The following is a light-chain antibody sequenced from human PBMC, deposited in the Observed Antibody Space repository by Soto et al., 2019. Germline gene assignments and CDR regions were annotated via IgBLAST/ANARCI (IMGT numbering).Light chain of an antibody. CDR2: DVN. Sequence: QASLTQPRAMAGTPRLSDTNSSTGTSNDVGGYHYVSWYQHHPGKAPKLVIFDVNRRPSGVPHRFSGSKSDNTASLTISGLQAEDEADYYCCSYVGSYIYVFGTGTKVTVL. CDR3: CSYVGSYIYV. V-gene: IGLV2-11*01. J-gene: IGLJ1*01. CDR1: SNDVGGYHY.